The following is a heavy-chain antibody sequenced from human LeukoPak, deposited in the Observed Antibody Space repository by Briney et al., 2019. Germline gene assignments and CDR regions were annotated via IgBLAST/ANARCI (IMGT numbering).Heavy chain of an antibody. J-gene: IGHJ6*03. CDR1: GFTFSNFA. V-gene: IGHV3-21*01. CDR3: ANKGSCTGGGCYADYFFYMDV. Sequence: PGGSLRLSCAASGFTFSNFAMNWVRQAPGKGLEWVSSISSSSSYIYYADSVKGRFTISRDNAKNSLYLQMSSLRAEDTAIYYCANKGSCTGGGCYADYFFYMDVWGKGTTVTVSS. D-gene: IGHD2-15*01. CDR2: ISSSSSYI.